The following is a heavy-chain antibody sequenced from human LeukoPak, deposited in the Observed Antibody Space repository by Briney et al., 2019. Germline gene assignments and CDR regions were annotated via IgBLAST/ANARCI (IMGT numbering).Heavy chain of an antibody. J-gene: IGHJ1*01. CDR2: FDPEDGET. D-gene: IGHD3-22*01. CDR1: GYTLTELC. V-gene: IGHV1-24*01. CDR3: APTYYYDSSGYWFQQ. Sequence: GASVKVSCKVSGYTLTELCVHWVRQSPGTGVEWMGGFDPEDGETIYAQKFQGRVTMTEETSTDTAYMAQSRLSSEDTAVYYCAPTYYYDSSGYWFQQWGQGTLVTVSS.